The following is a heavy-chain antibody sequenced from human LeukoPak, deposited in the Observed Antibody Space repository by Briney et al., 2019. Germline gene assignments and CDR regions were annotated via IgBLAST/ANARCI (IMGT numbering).Heavy chain of an antibody. CDR2: INSGGGHT. V-gene: IGHV3-74*01. D-gene: IGHD5-12*01. CDR1: GFTFSKYW. Sequence: GGSLRLSCAASGFTFSKYWLHWVSQAPGKGLVWVSYINSGGGHTDYADSVRGRFTISRDNSKNTLYLQMNSLRVEDTAVYYCARDRAGGYDVFDYWGQGTLVTVSS. J-gene: IGHJ4*02. CDR3: ARDRAGGYDVFDY.